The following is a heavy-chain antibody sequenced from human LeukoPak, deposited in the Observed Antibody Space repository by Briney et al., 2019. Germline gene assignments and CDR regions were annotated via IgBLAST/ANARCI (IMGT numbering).Heavy chain of an antibody. Sequence: PGGSLRLSCAASGFTFSSYGMHWVRQAPGKGLEWVAVISYDGSNKYYADSVKGRFTISRDNAKNSLFLQMNSLRAEDTALYYCAREGESSGYYSDYWGQGTLVTVSS. V-gene: IGHV3-30*03. D-gene: IGHD3-22*01. CDR1: GFTFSSYG. CDR3: AREGESSGYYSDY. J-gene: IGHJ4*02. CDR2: ISYDGSNK.